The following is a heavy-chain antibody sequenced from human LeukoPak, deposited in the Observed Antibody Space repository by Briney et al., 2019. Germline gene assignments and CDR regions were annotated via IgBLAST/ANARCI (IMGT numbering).Heavy chain of an antibody. V-gene: IGHV1-8*01. D-gene: IGHD3-3*01. CDR1: GYTFTNYD. CDR3: AKEGLRLLSYFDY. Sequence: ASVKVSCKASGYTFTNYDINWVRQATGQGLEWMGYMKPNSGNTGYAQKFQGRVTMTRDTSISTAYMELSSLTSEDTAVYYCAKEGLRLLSYFDYWGQGTLVTVSS. CDR2: MKPNSGNT. J-gene: IGHJ4*02.